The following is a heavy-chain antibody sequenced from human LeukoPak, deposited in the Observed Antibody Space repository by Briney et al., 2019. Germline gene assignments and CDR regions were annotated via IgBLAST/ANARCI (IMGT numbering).Heavy chain of an antibody. J-gene: IGHJ4*02. D-gene: IGHD1-26*01. CDR3: ARRRFSGSSQHFDY. CDR2: IKQDGSEK. V-gene: IGHV3-7*01. Sequence: GGSLRLSCAASGFTFSTYNMHWVRQAPGKGLEWVANIKQDGSEKYYVDSVKGRFTISRDNAKNSLYLQMNSLRAEDTAVYYCARRRFSGSSQHFDYWGQGTLVTVSS. CDR1: GFTFSTYN.